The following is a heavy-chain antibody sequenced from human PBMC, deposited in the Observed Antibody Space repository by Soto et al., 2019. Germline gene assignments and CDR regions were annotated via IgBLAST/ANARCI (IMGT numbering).Heavy chain of an antibody. CDR2: IMSKTDGGTT. CDR1: GFTFTNAW. D-gene: IGHD2-2*01. CDR3: STRSSTSP. V-gene: IGHV3-15*01. Sequence: LRLSCAASGFTFTNAWMSWVRQAPGKGLEWVGRIMSKTDGGTTDYAAPVKGRFTISRDDSKSMLYLQMDSLKTEDTAVYYCSTRSSTSPWGQGTLVTVSS. J-gene: IGHJ5*02.